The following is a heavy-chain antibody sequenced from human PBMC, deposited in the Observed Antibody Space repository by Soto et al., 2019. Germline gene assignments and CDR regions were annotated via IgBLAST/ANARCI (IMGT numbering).Heavy chain of an antibody. CDR3: ATSYCRSTNCPYYFDY. V-gene: IGHV4-31*03. Sequence: VQLQESGPGLVKPSQTLSLTCTVSGGSINSGGYYWIWIRQHPGKGLEWIRHIDYSGYTSYNPSLKSRLTVSVDTSKTQFSLRLTSVTAADAALYYCATSYCRSTNCPYYFDYWGQGTLVTVSS. J-gene: IGHJ4*02. D-gene: IGHD2-2*01. CDR1: GGSINSGGYY. CDR2: IDYSGYT.